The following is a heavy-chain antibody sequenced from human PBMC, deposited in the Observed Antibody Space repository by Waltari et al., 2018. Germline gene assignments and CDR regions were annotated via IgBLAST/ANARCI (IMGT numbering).Heavy chain of an antibody. CDR1: GGSISSHY. CDR3: ASGDYDSSGGIRFDP. Sequence: QVQLQESGPGLVKPSETLSLTCTVSGGSISSHYWSWIRQPPGKGLEWIGYIYYSGSTNYNPDLKSRVTISVDTSKNQFSLKLSSVTAADTAVYYCASGDYDSSGGIRFDPWGQGTLVTVSS. V-gene: IGHV4-59*11. D-gene: IGHD3-22*01. CDR2: IYYSGST. J-gene: IGHJ5*02.